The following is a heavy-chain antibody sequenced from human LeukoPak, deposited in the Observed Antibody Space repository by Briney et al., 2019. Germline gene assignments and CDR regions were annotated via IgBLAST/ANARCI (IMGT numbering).Heavy chain of an antibody. CDR1: GFTFSSYW. D-gene: IGHD3-22*01. CDR3: ARDQLDYYDSSGYYFGY. J-gene: IGHJ4*02. Sequence: GGSLRLSCAASGFTFSSYWMSWVRQAPGKGLEWVANIKQDGSEKYYVDSVKGRFTISRDNAKNSLYLQMNSLRAEDTAVYYCARDQLDYYDSSGYYFGYWGQGTLVTVSS. V-gene: IGHV3-7*01. CDR2: IKQDGSEK.